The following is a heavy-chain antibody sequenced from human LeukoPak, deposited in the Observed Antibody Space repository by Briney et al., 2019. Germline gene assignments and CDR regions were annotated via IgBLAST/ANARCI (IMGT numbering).Heavy chain of an antibody. D-gene: IGHD4-23*01. J-gene: IGHJ6*02. Sequence: NPSETLSLACTVSGGSISSYYWSWIRQPPGKGLEWIGYIYYSGSTNYNPSLKSRVTISVDTSKNQFSLKLSSVTAADTAVYYCARDPTAVTRDYHYYGMDVWGQGTTVTVSS. CDR3: ARDPTAVTRDYHYYGMDV. V-gene: IGHV4-59*01. CDR1: GGSISSYY. CDR2: IYYSGST.